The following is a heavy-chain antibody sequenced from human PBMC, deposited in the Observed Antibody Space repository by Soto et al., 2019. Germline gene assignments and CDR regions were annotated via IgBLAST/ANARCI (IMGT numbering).Heavy chain of an antibody. CDR3: ARGSVWFGNDAFDI. CDR2: ISYDGSNK. J-gene: IGHJ3*02. V-gene: IGHV3-30-3*01. CDR1: GFTFSSYA. D-gene: IGHD3-10*01. Sequence: GGSLRLSCAASGFTFSSYAMHWVRQAPGKGLKWVAVISYDGSNKYYADSVKGRFTISRDNSKNTLYLQMNSLRAEDTAVYYCARGSVWFGNDAFDIWGQGTMVTVSS.